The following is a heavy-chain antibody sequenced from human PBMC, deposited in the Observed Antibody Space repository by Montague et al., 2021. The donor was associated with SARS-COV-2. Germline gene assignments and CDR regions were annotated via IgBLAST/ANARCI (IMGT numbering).Heavy chain of an antibody. CDR3: ARVISAVAGANFYFDY. CDR2: SDHSGIT. J-gene: IGHJ4*02. V-gene: IGHV4-38-2*02. CDR1: GGSISSGSY. D-gene: IGHD4/OR15-4a*01. Sequence: SDTLSLTCTVSGGSISSGSYWGWIRQPPGKGLEWIGTSDHSGITYYSPSLKSRVTISLDTSKNQFSLNLDSVTASDTAMYYCARVISAVAGANFYFDYWGQGTLVTVSS.